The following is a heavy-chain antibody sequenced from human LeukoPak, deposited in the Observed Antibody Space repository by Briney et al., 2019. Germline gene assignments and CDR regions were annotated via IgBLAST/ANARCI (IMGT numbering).Heavy chain of an antibody. Sequence: SETLSLTCTVSGGSISSRSAYWGWIRQPPGKGLEWIGSIYYSKNTYYNPSLKSRVTISADTSKNQFSLTLGSVSATDTAVYYCVSPRGFSYGYFDYWGEGTLVTVSS. CDR1: GGSISSRSAY. J-gene: IGHJ4*02. D-gene: IGHD5-18*01. V-gene: IGHV4-39*01. CDR2: IYYSKNT. CDR3: VSPRGFSYGYFDY.